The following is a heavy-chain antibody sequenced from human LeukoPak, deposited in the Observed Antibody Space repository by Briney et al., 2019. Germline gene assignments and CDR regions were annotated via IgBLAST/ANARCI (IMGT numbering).Heavy chain of an antibody. J-gene: IGHJ2*01. CDR1: GFIASSNY. CDR2: IYTDRST. Sequence: GGSLRLSCAASGFIASSNYMNWVRQTPPKGLEWVSVIYTDRSTYYAHSVQGRFTISRDISRNTVHLQMNGLRDEDTAVYYWARGRYGDSVALDFWYFDLWGRGTLVTVSS. V-gene: IGHV3-53*01. CDR3: ARGRYGDSVALDFWYFDL. D-gene: IGHD4-17*01.